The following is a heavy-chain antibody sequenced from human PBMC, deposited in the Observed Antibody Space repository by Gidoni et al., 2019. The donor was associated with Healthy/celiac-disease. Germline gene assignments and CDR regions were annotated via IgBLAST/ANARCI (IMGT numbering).Heavy chain of an antibody. J-gene: IGHJ3*02. CDR3: AKDIGGESYAFDI. CDR2: ISWNSGSI. CDR1: GFTFDDDA. D-gene: IGHD3-16*01. Sequence: EVQLVDSGGGLVQPGRSMRLYCAVSGFTFDDDAMHWVRQAPGKGLEWVSGISWNSGSIGYADSVKGRFTISRDNAKNSLYLQMNSLRAEDTALYYCAKDIGGESYAFDIWGQGTMVTVSS. V-gene: IGHV3-9*01.